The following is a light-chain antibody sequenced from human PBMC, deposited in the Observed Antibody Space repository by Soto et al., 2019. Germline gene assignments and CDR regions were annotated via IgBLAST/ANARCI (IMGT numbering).Light chain of an antibody. V-gene: IGLV2-14*01. J-gene: IGLJ2*01. CDR1: NSDIGRYAY. CDR2: EVT. CDR3: TSYTTSSTVI. Sequence: QSALTQSASVSGSPGQSITISCTGTNSDIGRYAYVSWYQHHPGKAPKLLIYEVTNRPSGVSNRFSGSKSGNTASLTISGLQAEDEADYYCTSYTTSSTVIFGGGTKLTVL.